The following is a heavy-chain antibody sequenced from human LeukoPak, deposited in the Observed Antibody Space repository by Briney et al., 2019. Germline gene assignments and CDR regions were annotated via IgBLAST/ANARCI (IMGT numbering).Heavy chain of an antibody. Sequence: ASVKVSCKASGYTFTNYDINWVRPATGQGLEWMGWMNSNSDNTGYAQKCQGRVTITRNTSISTAYMELSSLRSEDTAVYYCARAGLVGISYYMDVWGRGTTVTVSS. CDR2: MNSNSDNT. V-gene: IGHV1-8*03. D-gene: IGHD1-26*01. J-gene: IGHJ6*03. CDR1: GYTFTNYD. CDR3: ARAGLVGISYYMDV.